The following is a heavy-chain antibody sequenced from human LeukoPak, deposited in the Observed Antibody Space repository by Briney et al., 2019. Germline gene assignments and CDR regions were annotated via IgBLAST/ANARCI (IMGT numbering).Heavy chain of an antibody. J-gene: IGHJ6*02. Sequence: GGSLRLSCAASGFTFSSYAMHWVRQAPGKGLEWVAVISYDGSNKYYADSVKGRFTISRDNSKNTLYLQMNSLRAEDTAVYYCARDGYFDWLLAQYVGMDVWGQGTTVTVSS. V-gene: IGHV3-30*04. CDR3: ARDGYFDWLLAQYVGMDV. CDR1: GFTFSSYA. D-gene: IGHD3-9*01. CDR2: ISYDGSNK.